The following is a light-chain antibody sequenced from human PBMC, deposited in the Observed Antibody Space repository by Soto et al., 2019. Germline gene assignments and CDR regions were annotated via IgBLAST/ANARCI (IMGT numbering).Light chain of an antibody. V-gene: IGLV2-14*01. CDR3: CSFTTNSTLI. Sequence: QSALTQPASVSGSPGQSITISCAGTMRDVGGYNLVSWYQQHPGRVPQLIIYEVRNRPSGISFRFSGSKSGNTASLTISGLQAEDEDDYYCCSFTTNSTLIFGGGTKLTVL. CDR1: MRDVGGYNL. J-gene: IGLJ2*01. CDR2: EVR.